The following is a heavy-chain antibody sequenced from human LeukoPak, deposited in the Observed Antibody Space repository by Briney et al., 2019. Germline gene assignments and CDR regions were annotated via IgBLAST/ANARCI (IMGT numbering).Heavy chain of an antibody. Sequence: GASVKVSCKVSGYTLTELSMHWVRQAPGKGLEWMGGFDPEDGETIYAQKFQGRVTMTEDTSTDTAYVELSSLRSEDTAVYYCATDLFRLGYCSSTSCYGGYWGQGTLVTVSS. CDR3: ATDLFRLGYCSSTSCYGGY. CDR2: FDPEDGET. J-gene: IGHJ4*02. CDR1: GYTLTELS. V-gene: IGHV1-24*01. D-gene: IGHD2-2*01.